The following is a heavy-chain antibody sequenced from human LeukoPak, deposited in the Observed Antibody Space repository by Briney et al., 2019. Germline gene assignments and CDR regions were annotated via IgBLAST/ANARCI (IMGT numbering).Heavy chain of an antibody. D-gene: IGHD2-15*01. CDR2: IISIFGTA. V-gene: IGHV1-69*05. CDR1: GGTFSSYA. J-gene: IGHJ4*02. CDR3: ARGEEYSSGGSCYVLFDY. Sequence: ASVKVSCKASGGTFSSYAISWVRQAPGQGLEWMGGIISIFGTADYAQKFQGRVTITTDESTSTAYMELSSLRSEDTAVYYCARGEEYSSGGSCYVLFDYWGQGTLVTVSS.